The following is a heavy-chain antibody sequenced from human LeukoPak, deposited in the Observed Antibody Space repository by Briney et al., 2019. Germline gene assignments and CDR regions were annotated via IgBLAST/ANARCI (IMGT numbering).Heavy chain of an antibody. CDR1: GGSISSSSYY. Sequence: SETLSLTCTVSGGSISSSSYYWGWIRQPPGKGLEWIGSIYYSGSTYYNPSLKSRVTISVDTSKNQFSLKLSSVTAADTAVYYCARHTPLSAAGDYWGQGTLVTVSS. CDR3: ARHTPLSAAGDY. V-gene: IGHV4-39*01. J-gene: IGHJ4*02. CDR2: IYYSGST. D-gene: IGHD6-13*01.